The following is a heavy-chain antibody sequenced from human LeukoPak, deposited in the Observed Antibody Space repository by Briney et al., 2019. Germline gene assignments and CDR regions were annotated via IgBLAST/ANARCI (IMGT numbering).Heavy chain of an antibody. V-gene: IGHV4-59*01. J-gene: IGHJ4*02. CDR3: ARMSSYYFDY. Sequence: SEILSLTCSVSGGSITSYYWSWIRQPPGKGLEWIGYIYYNGNTDYNPSLKSRVSISVDTSKNQFSLKLSSVTAADTAVYYCARMSSYYFDYWGQGTLVTVSS. CDR2: IYYNGNT. CDR1: GGSITSYY.